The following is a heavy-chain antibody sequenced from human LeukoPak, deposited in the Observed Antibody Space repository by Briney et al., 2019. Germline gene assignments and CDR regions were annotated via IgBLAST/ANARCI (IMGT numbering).Heavy chain of an antibody. CDR1: GFTFNNYA. Sequence: GGSLRLSCAASGFTFNNYAINWVRQAPGKGLEWVSVISKSGADAYYADSVKDRFTTSRDNSKDTLFLQMNSLRAEDTAIYYCAKDGYGQNWYSDLWGRGTLVTVSS. CDR2: ISKSGADA. D-gene: IGHD5-12*01. CDR3: AKDGYGQNWYSDL. J-gene: IGHJ2*01. V-gene: IGHV3-23*01.